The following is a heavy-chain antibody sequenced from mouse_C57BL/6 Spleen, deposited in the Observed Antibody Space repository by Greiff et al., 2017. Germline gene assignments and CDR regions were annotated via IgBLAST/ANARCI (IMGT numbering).Heavy chain of an antibody. V-gene: IGHV1-80*01. J-gene: IGHJ2*01. CDR2: IYPGDGDT. CDR1: GYTFSSYW. Sequence: VHLVESGAELVKPGASVKISCNASGYTFSSYWMNWVQQRPGKGLEWIGQIYPGDGDTNYNGKFKGKATLTADKSSSTAYMQRSSLTSEASAVYFSARTWTGYVDYWGQGTTLTVSS. CDR3: ARTWTGYVDY.